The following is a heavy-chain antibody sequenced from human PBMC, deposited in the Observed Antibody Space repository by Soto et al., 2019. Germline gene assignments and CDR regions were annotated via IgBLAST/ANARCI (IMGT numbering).Heavy chain of an antibody. CDR3: ARAGSNYFASGSSLPYYMDV. CDR2: IRQDGSEK. V-gene: IGHV3-7*01. D-gene: IGHD3-10*01. Sequence: EVQLVESGGGLVQPGGSLRLSCEASLFTFSRYWMTWVRLAPGKGLEWVANIRQDGSEKYYVDSVKGRFTISRDNAKNSLSHQMNNLRPDDTAVYYCARAGSNYFASGSSLPYYMDVWGKGTTVTVSS. CDR1: LFTFSRYW. J-gene: IGHJ6*03.